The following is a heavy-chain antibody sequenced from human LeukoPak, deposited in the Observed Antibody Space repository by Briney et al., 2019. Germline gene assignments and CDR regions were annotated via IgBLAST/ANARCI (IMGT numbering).Heavy chain of an antibody. CDR2: INSDGSST. V-gene: IGHV3-74*01. CDR1: GFTFRSSW. J-gene: IGHJ6*02. CDR3: KQKAAYEILTGRYYGMDV. Sequence: GGSLSLSCAASGFTFRSSWMHWVRQAPGKGLVWVPRINSDGSSTSYADSVKGRFTISRDNAKNTLYLQMNSLRAEDTAVYFFKQKAAYEILTGRYYGMDVWGQGTTVTVSS. D-gene: IGHD3-9*01.